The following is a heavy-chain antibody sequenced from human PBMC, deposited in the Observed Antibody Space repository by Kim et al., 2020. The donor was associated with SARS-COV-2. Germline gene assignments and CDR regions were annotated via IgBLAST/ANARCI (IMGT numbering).Heavy chain of an antibody. Sequence: SYTNYSPSFQGHVTISADKSISTAYLQWSSLKASDTAMYYCARTDYGMDVWGQGTTVTVSS. CDR2: SYT. CDR3: ARTDYGMDV. V-gene: IGHV5-10-1*01. J-gene: IGHJ6*02.